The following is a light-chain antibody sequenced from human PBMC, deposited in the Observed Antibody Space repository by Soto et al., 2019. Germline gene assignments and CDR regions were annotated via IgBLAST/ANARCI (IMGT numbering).Light chain of an antibody. J-gene: IGKJ5*01. V-gene: IGKV1D-12*01. CDR3: QQYNNWPPIT. CDR2: AAS. Sequence: DIQMTQSPSSVSASVGDRVTITCRASQDISGWLAWFQQKPGKAPNLLIYAASILQSGVPSRFSGSGSGTDFTLTISSLQSEDFAVYYCQQYNNWPPITFGQGTRLENK. CDR1: QDISGW.